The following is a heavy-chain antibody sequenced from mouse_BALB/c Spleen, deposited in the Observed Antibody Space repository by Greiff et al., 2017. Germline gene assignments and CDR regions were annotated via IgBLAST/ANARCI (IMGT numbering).Heavy chain of an antibody. Sequence: VKLVESGPGLVAPSQSLSITCTVSGFSLTSYGVHWVRQPPGKGLEWLGVIWAGGSTNYNSAHMSRLSISKDNSKSQVFLKMNSLQTDDTAMYYCATFYRFYAMDYWGQGTSVTVSS. J-gene: IGHJ4*01. V-gene: IGHV2-9*02. CDR1: GFSLTSYG. CDR2: IWAGGST. D-gene: IGHD2-14*01. CDR3: ATFYRFYAMDY.